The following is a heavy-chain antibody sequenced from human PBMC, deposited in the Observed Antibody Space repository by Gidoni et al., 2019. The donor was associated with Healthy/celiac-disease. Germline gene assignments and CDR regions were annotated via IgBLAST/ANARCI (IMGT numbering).Heavy chain of an antibody. CDR1: GYTFTSYY. CDR2: INPSGGST. CDR3: ARDLLDGCFDL. D-gene: IGHD6-19*01. Sequence: QVQLVQSGAEVKKPGASVTVSCTASGYTFTSYYMHWVRQAPGQGLEWMGIINPSGGSTSYAQKFQGRVTMTRDTSTSTVYMELSSLRSEDTAVYYCARDLLDGCFDLWGRGTLVTVSS. V-gene: IGHV1-46*03. J-gene: IGHJ2*01.